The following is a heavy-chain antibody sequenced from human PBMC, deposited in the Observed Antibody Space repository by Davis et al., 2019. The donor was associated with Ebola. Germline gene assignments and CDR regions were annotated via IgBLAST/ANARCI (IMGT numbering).Heavy chain of an antibody. Sequence: MPSETLSLTCTVSGGSINNYYWSWVRRPPGKGLEWIGYISYSGSTDYNPSLKSRVTISVDTSKNQFSLKLNSVTAADTALYHCARQSLDFDYWGQGILVTVSS. J-gene: IGHJ4*02. CDR1: GGSINNYY. CDR3: ARQSLDFDY. V-gene: IGHV4-59*08. CDR2: ISYSGST.